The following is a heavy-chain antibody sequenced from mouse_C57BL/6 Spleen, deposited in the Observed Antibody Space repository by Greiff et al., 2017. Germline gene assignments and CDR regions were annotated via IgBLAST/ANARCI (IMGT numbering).Heavy chain of an antibody. V-gene: IGHV1-64*01. J-gene: IGHJ1*03. CDR2: IHPNSGST. Sequence: QVQLQQPGAELVKPGASVKLSCKASGYTFTSYWMHWVKQRPGQGLEWIGMIHPNSGSTNYNEKFKSKATLTVDKSSSPAYMQLSSLTSEDSAVYYCARSNWDEWYFDVWGTGTTVTVSS. CDR3: ARSNWDEWYFDV. CDR1: GYTFTSYW. D-gene: IGHD4-1*01.